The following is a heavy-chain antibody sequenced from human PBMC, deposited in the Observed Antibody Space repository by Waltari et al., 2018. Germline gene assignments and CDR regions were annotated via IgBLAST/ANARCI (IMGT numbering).Heavy chain of an antibody. CDR2: IYYSGST. J-gene: IGHJ4*02. CDR1: GGSFSGYY. Sequence: QVQLQQWGAGLLKPSETLSLTCAVYGGSFSGYYWGWIRQPPGKGLEWIGSIYYSGSTYYNPSLKSRVTISVDTSKNQFSLKLSSVTAADTAVYYCARHSPYYYDSSGYYPDYWGQGTLVTVSS. V-gene: IGHV4-34*01. CDR3: ARHSPYYYDSSGYYPDY. D-gene: IGHD3-22*01.